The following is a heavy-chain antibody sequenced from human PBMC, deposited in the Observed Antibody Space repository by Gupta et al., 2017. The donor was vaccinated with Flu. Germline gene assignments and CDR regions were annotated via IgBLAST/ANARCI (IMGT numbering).Heavy chain of an antibody. J-gene: IGHJ4*02. V-gene: IGHV4-39*01. Sequence: QLQLQESGPGLVKPSDTLSLTCSVSGGSITNTLYYWGCIRQTPGQGLEWIGSISHSGDTFYNPSLKGRATMSLDTSKNQFSLNVNSVTVADTAVYYCAGRRDGYNLGVDYWGQGSLVTVSS. CDR3: AGRRDGYNLGVDY. CDR1: GGSITNTLYY. CDR2: ISHSGDT. D-gene: IGHD1-1*01.